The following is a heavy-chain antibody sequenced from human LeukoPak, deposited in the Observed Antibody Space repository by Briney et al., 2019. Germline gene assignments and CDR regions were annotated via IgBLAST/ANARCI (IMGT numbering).Heavy chain of an antibody. CDR1: GFTFSSCA. CDR2: IGTSGGRT. J-gene: IGHJ4*02. D-gene: IGHD3-22*01. Sequence: PGGSLRLSCAASGFTFSSCAMSWVRQAPGKGLEWVSAIGTSGGRTFYADSVKGRFTISRDNSKNTLYLQMNSLKAEDTAIYYCAKDPTDFDSSGQTYFDYWGQGTLVTVSS. CDR3: AKDPTDFDSSGQTYFDY. V-gene: IGHV3-23*01.